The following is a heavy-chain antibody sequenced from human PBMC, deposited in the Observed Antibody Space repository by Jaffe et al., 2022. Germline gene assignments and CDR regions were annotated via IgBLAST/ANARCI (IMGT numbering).Heavy chain of an antibody. CDR2: ISGSGGST. V-gene: IGHV3-23*01. J-gene: IGHJ3*02. CDR1: GFTFSSYA. D-gene: IGHD2-2*01. CDR3: AKAGGYCSSTSCYAGAFDI. Sequence: EVQLLESGGGLVQPGGSLRLSCAASGFTFSSYAMSWVRQAPGKGLEWVSAISGSGGSTYYADSVKGRFTISRDNSKNTLYLQMNSLRAEDTAVYYCAKAGGYCSSTSCYAGAFDIWGQGTMVTVSS.